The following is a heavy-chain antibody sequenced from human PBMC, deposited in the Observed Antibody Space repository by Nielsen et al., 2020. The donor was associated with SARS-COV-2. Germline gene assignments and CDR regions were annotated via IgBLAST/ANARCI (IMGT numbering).Heavy chain of an antibody. D-gene: IGHD1-26*01. CDR1: GFTFSSYW. J-gene: IGHJ5*02. CDR3: AKDLRGYSGNWFDP. Sequence: GGSLRLSCAASGFTFSSYWMSWVRQAPGKGLEWVANIKQDGSEKYYVDSVKGRFTISRDNAKNSLYLQMNSLRAEDTAVYYCAKDLRGYSGNWFDPWGQGTLVTVSS. CDR2: IKQDGSEK. V-gene: IGHV3-7*03.